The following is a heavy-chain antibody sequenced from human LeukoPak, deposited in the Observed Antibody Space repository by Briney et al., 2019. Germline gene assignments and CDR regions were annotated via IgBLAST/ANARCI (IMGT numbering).Heavy chain of an antibody. CDR2: VYYSGNT. D-gene: IGHD2-15*01. Sequence: SETLSLTCTVSGGSISNYYWSWIRQPPGKGLEWIGYVYYSGNTNYNPSLKSRVTIPVDTSKNQFSLKLTSVTAADTAVYFCARGGWYLDYWGHGTLVTVSS. CDR3: ARGGWYLDY. CDR1: GGSISNYY. V-gene: IGHV4-59*01. J-gene: IGHJ4*01.